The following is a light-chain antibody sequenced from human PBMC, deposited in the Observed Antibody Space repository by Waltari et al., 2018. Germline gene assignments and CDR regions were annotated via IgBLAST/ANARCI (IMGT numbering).Light chain of an antibody. Sequence: SSELTQDPAVSVALGQTVRITCQGDSLRSYYASWYQQKPGKAPVLVIYGKNKRPSGIPDRFSGSSSGNTASLTITGAQAEDEADYYGNSRDSSGNHVVFGGGTKLTVL. V-gene: IGLV3-19*01. CDR1: SLRSYY. CDR3: NSRDSSGNHVV. J-gene: IGLJ2*01. CDR2: GKN.